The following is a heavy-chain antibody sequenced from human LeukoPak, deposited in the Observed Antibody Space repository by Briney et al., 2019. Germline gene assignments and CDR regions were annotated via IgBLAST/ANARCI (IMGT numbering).Heavy chain of an antibody. CDR3: ARPYLERSLKFCMDV. D-gene: IGHD3-3*01. V-gene: IGHV3-48*01. CDR1: GFTFSSYS. J-gene: IGHJ6*03. Sequence: GGSLRLSCAASGFTFSSYSMNWVRQAPGKGLEWVSYISSSSSTIYYADSVKGRFTISRDNAKNSLYLQMNSLRPEDTAVYYCARPYLERSLKFCMDVWGKGTTVTVSS. CDR2: ISSSSSTI.